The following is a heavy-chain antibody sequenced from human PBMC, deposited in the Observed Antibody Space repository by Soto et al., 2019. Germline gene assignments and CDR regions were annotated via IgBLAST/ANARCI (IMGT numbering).Heavy chain of an antibody. Sequence: PSETLSLTCTVSGGSISSGDYYWSWIRQPPGKGLEWIGYIYYSGSTYYNPSLKSRVTISVDTSKNQFSLKLSSVTAADTAVYYCARVVTAISVPHHYFDYWGQGTLVTVSS. CDR2: IYYSGST. D-gene: IGHD4-4*01. J-gene: IGHJ4*02. CDR1: GGSISSGDYY. V-gene: IGHV4-30-4*01. CDR3: ARVVTAISVPHHYFDY.